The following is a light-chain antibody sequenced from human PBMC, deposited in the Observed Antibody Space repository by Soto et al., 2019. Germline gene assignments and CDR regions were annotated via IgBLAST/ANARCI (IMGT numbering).Light chain of an antibody. CDR2: EVS. V-gene: IGLV2-14*01. CDR3: SSYTSSSTWV. CDR1: TSDIGGHHY. J-gene: IGLJ3*02. Sequence: QSALTQPASLSGSPGQSITISCTGTTSDIGGHHYVSWYRQYPGNAPKLMIYEVSNRPSGVSNRFSGSKSDNTASLTISGLHAEDDADYYCSSYTSSSTWVFGGGTKLTVL.